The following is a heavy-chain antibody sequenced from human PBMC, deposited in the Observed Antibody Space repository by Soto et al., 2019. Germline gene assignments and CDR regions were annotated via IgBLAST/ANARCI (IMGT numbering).Heavy chain of an antibody. V-gene: IGHV1-69*10. CDR1: GGTFSSYA. J-gene: IGHJ2*01. D-gene: IGHD5-18*01. CDR3: ARIPYSYGYWYFDL. CDR2: IIPILGIA. Sequence: ASVKVSCKASGGTFSSYAISWVRQAPGQGLEWMGGIIPILGIANYAQKFQGRVTITADKSTSTAFMELSSLRSEDTAVYYCARIPYSYGYWYFDLWGRGTLVTVSS.